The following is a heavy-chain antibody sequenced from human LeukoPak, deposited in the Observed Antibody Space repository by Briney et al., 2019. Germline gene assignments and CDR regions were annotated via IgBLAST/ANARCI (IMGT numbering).Heavy chain of an antibody. D-gene: IGHD2-2*03. CDR2: IYYSGST. CDR1: GGSISSYY. CDR3: ARDLSGYCSSTSCYYGMDV. J-gene: IGHJ6*04. V-gene: IGHV4-59*01. Sequence: SETLSLTCTVSGGSISSYYWSWIRQPPGKGLEWIGYIYYSGSTNYNPSFKSRVTISVDTSKNQFSLKLSSVTAADTAVYYCARDLSGYCSSTSCYYGMDVWGKGTTVTVSS.